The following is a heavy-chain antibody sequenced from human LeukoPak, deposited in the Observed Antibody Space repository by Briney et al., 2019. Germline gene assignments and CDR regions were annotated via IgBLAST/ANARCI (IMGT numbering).Heavy chain of an antibody. D-gene: IGHD6-19*01. CDR2: IYNDGSST. V-gene: IGHV3-74*01. CDR1: EFTFSRYW. J-gene: IGHJ4*02. CDR3: VTVWGYSSGRDY. Sequence: GGSLRLSCAASEFTFSRYWMYWVRQAPGKGLVWVSRIYNDGSSTSYADSVKGRFTISRDNAKNTLYLQMNSLTAEDTAMYYCVTVWGYSSGRDYWGQGTLVTVSS.